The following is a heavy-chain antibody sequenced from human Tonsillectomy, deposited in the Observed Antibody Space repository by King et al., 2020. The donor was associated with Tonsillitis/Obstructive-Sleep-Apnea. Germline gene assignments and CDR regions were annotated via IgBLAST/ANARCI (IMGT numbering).Heavy chain of an antibody. D-gene: IGHD6-13*01. CDR3: ATDPRYSSSTTPRGDFDY. J-gene: IGHJ4*02. CDR1: GFTFSSYG. Sequence: VQLVESGGGVVQPGRSLRLSCAASGFTFSSYGMHWVRQAPGKGLEWVAVISYDGSNKYYADSVKGRFTISRDNSKNTLYLQMNSLRAEDTAVYYCATDPRYSSSTTPRGDFDYWGQGTLVTVSS. CDR2: ISYDGSNK. V-gene: IGHV3-30*03.